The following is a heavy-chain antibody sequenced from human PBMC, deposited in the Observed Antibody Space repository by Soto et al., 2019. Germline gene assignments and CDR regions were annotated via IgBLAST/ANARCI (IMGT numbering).Heavy chain of an antibody. V-gene: IGHV1-69*13. Sequence: GASVKVSCKASGGTLSSYAINWVRPAPGQGLEWMGGIIPIFGTANYAQKFQGRVTITADESTSTAYMELSSLRSEDTAVYYCARDRRAATVKDYYYYYYGMDVWGQGTTVTVSS. CDR3: ARDRRAATVKDYYYYYYGMDV. CDR2: IIPIFGTA. J-gene: IGHJ6*02. D-gene: IGHD6-13*01. CDR1: GGTLSSYA.